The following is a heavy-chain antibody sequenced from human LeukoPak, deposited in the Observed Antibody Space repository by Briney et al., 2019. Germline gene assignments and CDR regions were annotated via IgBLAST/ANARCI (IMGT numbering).Heavy chain of an antibody. D-gene: IGHD2-2*01. Sequence: GGSLRLSCAASGFTFSSYSMNWVRQAPGKGLEWVSSISSSSSYIYYADSVKGRFTISRDNAKNSLYLQMNSLRAEDTAVYYCASSPPHCSSTSCYADYWGQGTLVTVSS. CDR2: ISSSSSYI. V-gene: IGHV3-21*01. CDR3: ASSPPHCSSTSCYADY. J-gene: IGHJ4*02. CDR1: GFTFSSYS.